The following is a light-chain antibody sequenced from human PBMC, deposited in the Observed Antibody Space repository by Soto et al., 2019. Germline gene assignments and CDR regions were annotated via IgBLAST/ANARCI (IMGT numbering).Light chain of an antibody. Sequence: DIVMTQSPDSLAVSLGERATINCKSSQSVLYSSNNKNYLAWYQQKPGQPPKLLIYWASTRESGVPDRFSGRGSGTDFTLNISSLQAEDAAVYCCQQYYSTPHTFGPGTKVDIK. J-gene: IGKJ3*01. CDR2: WAS. V-gene: IGKV4-1*01. CDR3: QQYYSTPHT. CDR1: QSVLYSSNNKNY.